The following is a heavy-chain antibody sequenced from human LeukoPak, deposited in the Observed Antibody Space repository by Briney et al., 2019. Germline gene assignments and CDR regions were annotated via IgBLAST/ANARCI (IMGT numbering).Heavy chain of an antibody. CDR1: GYTFTGYY. CDR2: INPNSGGT. J-gene: IGHJ5*02. CDR3: ARDRGYGDYFNWFDP. D-gene: IGHD4-17*01. Sequence: ASVTVSCKASGYTFTGYYMHWVRQAPGQGLEWMGWINPNSGGTNYAQKFQGRVTMTRDTSISTAYMELSRLRSDDTAVYYCARDRGYGDYFNWFDPWGQGTLVTVSS. V-gene: IGHV1-2*02.